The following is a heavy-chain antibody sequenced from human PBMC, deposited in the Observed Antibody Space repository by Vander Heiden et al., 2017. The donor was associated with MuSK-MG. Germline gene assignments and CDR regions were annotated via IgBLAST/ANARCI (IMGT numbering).Heavy chain of an antibody. V-gene: IGHV1-2*02. CDR2: INPNSGGT. CDR3: ARAPAYDSSGYYYVFFDY. J-gene: IGHJ4*02. CDR1: GYTFTGYY. Sequence: QVQLVQSGAEVKKPGASVQVSCKASGYTFTGYYMHWVRQAPGQGLEWMGWINPNSGGTNYAQKFQGRVTMTRDTSISTAYMELSRLRSDDTAVYYCARAPAYDSSGYYYVFFDYWGQGTLVTVSS. D-gene: IGHD3-22*01.